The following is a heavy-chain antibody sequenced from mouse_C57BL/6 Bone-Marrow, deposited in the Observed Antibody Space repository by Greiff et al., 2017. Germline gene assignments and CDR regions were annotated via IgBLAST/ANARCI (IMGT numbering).Heavy chain of an antibody. CDR2: LDPETGGT. J-gene: IGHJ2*01. Sequence: VQLVESGAELVRPGASVTLSCKASGYTFTDYEMHWVKQTPVHGLEWIGALDPETGGTAYNQKFKGKALLTADKSSSTAYMELRSLTSEDSAVYYCTRDGRYFDYWGQGTTLTVSS. CDR3: TRDGRYFDY. CDR1: GYTFTDYE. D-gene: IGHD2-3*01. V-gene: IGHV1-15*01.